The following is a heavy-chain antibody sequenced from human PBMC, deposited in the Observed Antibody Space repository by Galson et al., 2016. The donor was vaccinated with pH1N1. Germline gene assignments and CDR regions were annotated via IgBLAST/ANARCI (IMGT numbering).Heavy chain of an antibody. D-gene: IGHD6-19*01. Sequence: TLSLPCPVSGGSISTATYFWSWIRQPAGKGLEWIGRIYSSGSTNYNPSLKSRVTISVDTSKNQLSLKLSSVTAADTAVYYCARETLGVAGLDHWGQGTLVTVSS. CDR2: IYSSGST. J-gene: IGHJ4*02. V-gene: IGHV4-61*02. CDR3: ARETLGVAGLDH. CDR1: GGSISTATYF.